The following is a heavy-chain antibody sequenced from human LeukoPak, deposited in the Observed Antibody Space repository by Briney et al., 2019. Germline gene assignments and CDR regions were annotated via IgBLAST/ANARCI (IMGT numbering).Heavy chain of an antibody. Sequence: GGSLRLSCAASGFTFSSYSIHWVRQAPGKGLEWVAVISYDGSNKYYADSVKGRFTISRDNSKNTLYLEMNSLRTEDTAVYYCASSITIFGVVEGYFDYWGQGTLVTVSS. V-gene: IGHV3-30*03. J-gene: IGHJ4*02. D-gene: IGHD3-3*01. CDR1: GFTFSSYS. CDR2: ISYDGSNK. CDR3: ASSITIFGVVEGYFDY.